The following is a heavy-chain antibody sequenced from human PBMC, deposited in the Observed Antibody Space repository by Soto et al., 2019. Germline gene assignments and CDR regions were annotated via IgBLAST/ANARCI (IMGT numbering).Heavy chain of an antibody. CDR3: ARDRVVRGSRLYYYGMDV. V-gene: IGHV3-48*01. D-gene: IGHD3-10*01. Sequence: VGPMRLCCAAFGVTFSSYSMNWVRQAPGKGLEWVSYISSSSSTIYYADSVKGRFTISRDNAKNSLYLQMNSLRAEDTAVYYCARDRVVRGSRLYYYGMDVWGQGTTVTVSS. J-gene: IGHJ6*02. CDR2: ISSSSSTI. CDR1: GVTFSSYS.